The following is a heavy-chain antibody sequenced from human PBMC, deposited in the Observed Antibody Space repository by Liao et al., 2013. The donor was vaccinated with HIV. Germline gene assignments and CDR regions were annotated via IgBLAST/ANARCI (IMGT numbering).Heavy chain of an antibody. D-gene: IGHD3-16*01. J-gene: IGHJ3*01. V-gene: IGHV4-34*01. CDR1: GGSFSGYY. Sequence: QVQLQQWGAGLLKPSETLSLTCTVYGGSFSGYYWSWIRQPPGKGLEWIGEIDHSGSTNYNPSLKSRVTISVDTSKNQFSLKLNSVTAADTAVYYCARGLRGGAFDVWGQGTMVTVSS. CDR3: ARGLRGGAFDV. CDR2: IDHSGST.